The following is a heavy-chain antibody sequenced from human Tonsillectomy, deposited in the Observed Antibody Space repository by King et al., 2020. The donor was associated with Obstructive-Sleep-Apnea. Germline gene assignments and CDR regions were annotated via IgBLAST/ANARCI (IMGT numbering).Heavy chain of an antibody. CDR2: VFHTGST. D-gene: IGHD6-13*01. V-gene: IGHV4-59*08. J-gene: IGHJ4*02. CDR3: VRSLAAAGVFDY. Sequence: LQLQESGPGLVEPSETLSLTCTVSGGSISSYFWSWIRQTPGRGLEWIGYVFHTGSTNYNPSLKSRVTISVDTTKIQFSLKLSSVSAADTGVYFCVRSLAAAGVFDYWGQGTLVTVSS. CDR1: GGSISSYF.